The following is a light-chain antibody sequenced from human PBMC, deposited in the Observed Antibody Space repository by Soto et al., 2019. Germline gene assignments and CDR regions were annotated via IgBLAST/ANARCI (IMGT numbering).Light chain of an antibody. CDR2: LGF. CDR1: QSLLHSNGYNY. J-gene: IGKJ1*01. V-gene: IGKV2-28*01. Sequence: DIVMTQSPLSLPVTPGEPASISCRSSQSLLHSNGYNYLDWYLQKPGQSPQILIYLGFNRASGVPARFRGGGPGTDFPMKISREEAGDVGVHYVIQALQTPGTFGQGTKVEIK. CDR3: IQALQTPGT.